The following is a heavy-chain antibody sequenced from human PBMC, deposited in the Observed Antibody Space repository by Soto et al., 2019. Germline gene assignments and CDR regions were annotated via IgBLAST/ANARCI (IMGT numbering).Heavy chain of an antibody. J-gene: IGHJ5*02. CDR1: GFTFSSYA. CDR2: ISGSGGST. V-gene: IGHV3-23*01. CDR3: AKDLWQQLTFNWFDP. Sequence: HGGSMRLSCAASGFTFSSYAMSWVRQAPGKGLEWVSAISGSGGSTYYADSVKGRFTISRDNSKNTLYLQMNSLRAEDTAVYYCAKDLWQQLTFNWFDPWGQGTLVTVSS. D-gene: IGHD6-13*01.